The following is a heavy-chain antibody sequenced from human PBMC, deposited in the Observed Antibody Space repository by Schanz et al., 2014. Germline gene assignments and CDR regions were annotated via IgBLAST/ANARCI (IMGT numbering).Heavy chain of an antibody. Sequence: VQVVESGGGLVQPGGSLRLSCVASGFTFSIYGMSWVRQAPGKGLGWVAVIWHDGSGKYYADSVKGRFTISRDNSKNTLYLEMNSLRAEDTALYYCAKDLAAVGVFDYWGQGSLVTVSP. CDR1: GFTFSIYG. CDR3: AKDLAAVGVFDY. J-gene: IGHJ4*02. D-gene: IGHD6-13*01. CDR2: IWHDGSGK. V-gene: IGHV3-33*06.